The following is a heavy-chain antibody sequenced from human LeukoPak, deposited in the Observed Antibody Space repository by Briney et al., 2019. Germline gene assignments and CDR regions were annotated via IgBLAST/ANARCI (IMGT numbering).Heavy chain of an antibody. CDR2: ISGYQGST. CDR1: GYTFTNYG. D-gene: IGHD5-24*01. CDR3: ARRDLGTITAEPFNY. V-gene: IGHV1-18*01. Sequence: GASVKVSSKASGYTFTNYGITWGRQAPGPGLEWRSWISGYQGSTKYAQTSQGRVTITIDTSTSTAYMHLRSLRSDDSAIYFCARRDLGTITAEPFNYWGQGTLVAVFS. J-gene: IGHJ4*02.